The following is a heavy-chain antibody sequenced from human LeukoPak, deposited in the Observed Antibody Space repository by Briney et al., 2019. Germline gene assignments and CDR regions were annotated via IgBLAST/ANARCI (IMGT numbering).Heavy chain of an antibody. D-gene: IGHD3-16*02. CDR1: GGSFSGYY. V-gene: IGHV4-34*01. CDR3: ARGRNASMITFGGVIVIPFDY. J-gene: IGHJ4*02. Sequence: SETLSLTCAVYGGSFSGYYWSWIRQPPGKGLEWIGEINHSGSTNYNPSLKSRVTISVDTSKNQFSLKLSSVTAAGTAVYYCARGRNASMITFGGVIVIPFDYWGQGTLVTVSS. CDR2: INHSGST.